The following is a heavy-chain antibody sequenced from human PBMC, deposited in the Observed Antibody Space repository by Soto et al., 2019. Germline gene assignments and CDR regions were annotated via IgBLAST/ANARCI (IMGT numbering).Heavy chain of an antibody. CDR2: INHSGST. D-gene: IGHD6-13*01. V-gene: IGHV4-34*01. J-gene: IGHJ4*02. CDR3: ARGPGQIHQHLDLYDY. CDR1: GGSFSGYY. Sequence: SETLSLTCAVSGGSFSGYYWSLIRQPPGKGLEWIGEINHSGSTNYNPSLKSRVTISVDTSKNQFSLKLSSVTAPDTAVYYCARGPGQIHQHLDLYDYRAQGTLVT.